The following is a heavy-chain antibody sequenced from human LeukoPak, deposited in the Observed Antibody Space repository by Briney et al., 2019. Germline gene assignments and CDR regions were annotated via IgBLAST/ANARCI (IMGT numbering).Heavy chain of an antibody. J-gene: IGHJ5*02. D-gene: IGHD3-10*01. V-gene: IGHV1-69*13. CDR3: ARAEVRGVIITSWFDP. Sequence: SVKVSCKASGGTFSSYAISWVRQAPGQGLEWMGGIIPILGTANYAQKFQGRVTITADESTSTAYMELSSLRSEDTAVYYCARAEVRGVIITSWFDPWGQGTLVTVSS. CDR1: GGTFSSYA. CDR2: IIPILGTA.